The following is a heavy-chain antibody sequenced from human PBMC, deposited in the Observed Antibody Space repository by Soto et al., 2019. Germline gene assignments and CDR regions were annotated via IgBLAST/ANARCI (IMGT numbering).Heavy chain of an antibody. CDR3: TTLVVLGAPLTY. V-gene: IGHV3-74*01. D-gene: IGHD2-15*01. CDR1: GFTFSTYW. Sequence: EVQLVESGGGLVQPGGSLRLSCVASGFTFSTYWMHWVRQAPGKGLVWVSRIKTDGSITNYADSVRGRFTTSRDNTKNTLYLQMSSLRGADTAVYYCTTLVVLGAPLTYWGQGTLVTVSS. J-gene: IGHJ4*02. CDR2: IKTDGSIT.